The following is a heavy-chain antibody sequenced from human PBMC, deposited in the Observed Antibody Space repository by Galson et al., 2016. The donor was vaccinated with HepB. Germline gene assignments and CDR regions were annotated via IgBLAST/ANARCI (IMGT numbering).Heavy chain of an antibody. CDR2: ISSSSSYI. Sequence: SLRLSCAASGFTFSSYSMNWVRQAPGKGLEWVSSISSSSSYIYYADSVKGRFTISRDNSKNTLYLQMISLRAEDTAVYYCAKVFREYSYGYSGWYFDLWGRGTLVTVSS. J-gene: IGHJ2*01. CDR1: GFTFSSYS. CDR3: AKVFREYSYGYSGWYFDL. D-gene: IGHD5-18*01. V-gene: IGHV3-21*01.